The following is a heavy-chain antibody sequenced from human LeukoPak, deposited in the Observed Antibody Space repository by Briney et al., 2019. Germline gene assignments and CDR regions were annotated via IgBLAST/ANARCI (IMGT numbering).Heavy chain of an antibody. CDR3: AKYYYDSSGYYSTTFDY. D-gene: IGHD3-22*01. V-gene: IGHV3-23*01. CDR2: ISGSGGST. J-gene: IGHJ4*02. Sequence: GGSLRLSCAASGFTFSSYAMSWVRQAPGKGLEWVSAISGSGGSTYYADSVKGRFTISRDNSKNTLYLQMNSLRAEDTAVYYRAKYYYDSSGYYSTTFDYWGQGTLVTVSS. CDR1: GFTFSSYA.